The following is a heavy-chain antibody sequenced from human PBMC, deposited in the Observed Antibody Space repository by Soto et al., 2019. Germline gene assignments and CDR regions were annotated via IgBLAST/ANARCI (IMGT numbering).Heavy chain of an antibody. CDR2: ISAYNGNT. CDR1: GYTFTSYG. Sequence: ASVKVSCKASGYTFTSYGISWVRQAPGQGLEWMGWISAYNGNTNYAQKLQGRVTMTTDTSTSTAYMELRSLRSDDTAVYYCARDRGVVVVAATYAFDIWGQGTMVTVSS. J-gene: IGHJ3*02. D-gene: IGHD2-15*01. CDR3: ARDRGVVVVAATYAFDI. V-gene: IGHV1-18*01.